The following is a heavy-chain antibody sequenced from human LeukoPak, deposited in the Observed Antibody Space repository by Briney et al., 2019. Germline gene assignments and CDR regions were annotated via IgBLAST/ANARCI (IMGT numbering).Heavy chain of an antibody. Sequence: PSQTLSLTCTVSGGSISSGDYYWSWIRQPPGKGLEWIGYIYYSGSTYYNPSLKSRVTISVDTSKNQFSLKLSSVTAADTAVYYCARDAAQRRYSSSSRWFDPWGQGTLVTVS. D-gene: IGHD6-6*01. J-gene: IGHJ5*02. CDR1: GGSISSGDYY. CDR3: ARDAAQRRYSSSSRWFDP. CDR2: IYYSGST. V-gene: IGHV4-30-4*08.